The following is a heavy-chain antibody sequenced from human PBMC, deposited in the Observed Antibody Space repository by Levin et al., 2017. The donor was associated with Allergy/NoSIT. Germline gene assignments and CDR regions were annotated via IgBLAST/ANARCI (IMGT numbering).Heavy chain of an antibody. J-gene: IGHJ4*02. Sequence: SETLSLTCAVYGGSFSGYYWSWIRQPPGKGLEWIGEINHSGSTNYNPSLKSRVTISVDTSKNQFSLKLSSVTAADTAVYYCARGRYDFWTSRTIDYWGQGTLVTVSS. D-gene: IGHD3-3*01. V-gene: IGHV4-34*01. CDR1: GGSFSGYY. CDR2: INHSGST. CDR3: ARGRYDFWTSRTIDY.